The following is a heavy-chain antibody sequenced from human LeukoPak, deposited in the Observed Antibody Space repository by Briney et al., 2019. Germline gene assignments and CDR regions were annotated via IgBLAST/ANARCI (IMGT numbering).Heavy chain of an antibody. J-gene: IGHJ5*02. CDR2: IYTSGST. CDR1: GGSISSYY. CDR3: ARGVVPAAYPGSWFDP. D-gene: IGHD2-2*01. V-gene: IGHV4-4*07. Sequence: PSETLSLTCTVSGGSISSYYWSWIRQPAGKGLEWIGRIYTSGSTNYNPSLKSRVTMSVDTSKNQFPLKLSSVTAADTAVYYCARGVVPAAYPGSWFDPWGQGTLVTVSS.